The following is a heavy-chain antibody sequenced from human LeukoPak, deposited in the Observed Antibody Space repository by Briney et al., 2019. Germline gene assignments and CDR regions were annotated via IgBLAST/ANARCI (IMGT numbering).Heavy chain of an antibody. D-gene: IGHD3-3*01. CDR1: GFTFSSYA. Sequence: PGESLRLSCAASGFTFSSYAMTWVRQAPGKGLEWVSTISGSGGSTYYADSVKGRSTISRDNSKNTVYLQMNSLRAEDTAVYYCANDDFWSGYYSRSWFDPWGQGTLVTVSS. CDR2: ISGSGGST. CDR3: ANDDFWSGYYSRSWFDP. J-gene: IGHJ5*02. V-gene: IGHV3-23*01.